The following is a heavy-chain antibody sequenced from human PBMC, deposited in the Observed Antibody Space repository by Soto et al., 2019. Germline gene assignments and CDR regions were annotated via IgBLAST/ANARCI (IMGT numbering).Heavy chain of an antibody. D-gene: IGHD6-13*01. V-gene: IGHV4-34*01. Sequence: SQTLSLTCAVYGGSFSGYYWSWIRQPPGKGLEWIGEINQSGSTNYNPSLKSRVTISVDTSKNQFSLKLSSVAAADTAVYYCARTYSSSWSPFDYWGQGTLVTVSS. CDR1: GGSFSGYY. J-gene: IGHJ4*02. CDR2: INQSGST. CDR3: ARTYSSSWSPFDY.